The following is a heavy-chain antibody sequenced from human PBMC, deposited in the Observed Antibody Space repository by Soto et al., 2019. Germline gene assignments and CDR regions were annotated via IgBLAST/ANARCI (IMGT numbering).Heavy chain of an antibody. Sequence: GGSLRLSCAASGFTFDDYAMHWVRQAPGKGLEWVSGISWNSGSIGYADSVKGRFTISRDNAKNSLYLQMNSLRAEDTALYYCAKDIWPHHTPSYFDYWGQGTLVTVSS. V-gene: IGHV3-9*01. D-gene: IGHD3-16*01. J-gene: IGHJ4*02. CDR1: GFTFDDYA. CDR3: AKDIWPHHTPSYFDY. CDR2: ISWNSGSI.